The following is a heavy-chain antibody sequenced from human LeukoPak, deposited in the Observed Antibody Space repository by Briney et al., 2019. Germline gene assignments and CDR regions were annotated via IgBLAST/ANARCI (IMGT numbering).Heavy chain of an antibody. J-gene: IGHJ6*02. D-gene: IGHD2/OR15-2a*01. V-gene: IGHV4-39*07. Sequence: SETLSLTCTVSGGSISSSNNYWGWIRQPPGKGLEWIGNIYYSGSTYYSPSLTSRVTVSVDTSENQFSLKLSSVTAADTAVYYCARAHSIASYYYGVDVWGQGTTVTVSS. CDR2: IYYSGST. CDR1: GGSISSSNNY. CDR3: ARAHSIASYYYGVDV.